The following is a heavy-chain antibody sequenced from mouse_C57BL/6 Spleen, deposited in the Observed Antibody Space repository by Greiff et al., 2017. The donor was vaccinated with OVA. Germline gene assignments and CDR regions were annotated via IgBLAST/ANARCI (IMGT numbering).Heavy chain of an antibody. V-gene: IGHV1-15*01. J-gene: IGHJ4*01. CDR1: GYTFTDYE. CDR2: IDPETGGT. Sequence: QVQLKESGAELVRPGASVTLSCKASGYTFTDYEMHWVKQTPVHGLEWIGAIDPETGGTAYNQKFKGKAMLTADKSSSTAYMELRSLTSEDSAVYYCTRRGYPYAMDYWGQGTSVTVSS. D-gene: IGHD2-14*01. CDR3: TRRGYPYAMDY.